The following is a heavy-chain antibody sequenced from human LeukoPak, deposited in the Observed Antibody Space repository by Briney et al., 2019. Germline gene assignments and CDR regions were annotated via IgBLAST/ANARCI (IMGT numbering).Heavy chain of an antibody. CDR1: GFTFSSYS. CDR3: ATYRQVLLPFES. D-gene: IGHD2-8*02. J-gene: IGHJ4*02. Sequence: GGSLRLSCAASGFTFSSYSMNWVRQAPGKGLEWVSSISGSSSYIYYADSVKGRFTISRHNAKNSLYLQMNSLRDEDTAIYYCATYRQVLLPFESWGQGTLVTVSS. CDR2: ISGSSSYI. V-gene: IGHV3-21*04.